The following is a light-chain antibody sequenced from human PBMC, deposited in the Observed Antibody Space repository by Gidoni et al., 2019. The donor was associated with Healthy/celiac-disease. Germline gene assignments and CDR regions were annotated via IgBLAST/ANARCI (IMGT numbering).Light chain of an antibody. V-gene: IGLV3-25*03. CDR1: ALPKKY. J-gene: IGLJ1*01. CDR2: KDS. Sequence: SYELTQQPPVSVSPGQTARITCSGDALPKKYAYWYQQKPGQAPVLVIYKDSERPSGIPERFSGSSSGTTVTLTISGVQAEDEADYYCQSADSSGTYVFGTGTKVTVL. CDR3: QSADSSGTYV.